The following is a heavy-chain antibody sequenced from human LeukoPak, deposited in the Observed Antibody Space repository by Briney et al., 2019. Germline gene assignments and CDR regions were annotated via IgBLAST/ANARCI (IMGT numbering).Heavy chain of an antibody. CDR3: ARDPEVRGVINYFDY. CDR1: GFTFSSYG. D-gene: IGHD3-10*01. CDR2: IWYDGSNK. V-gene: IGHV3-33*01. J-gene: IGHJ4*02. Sequence: GRSLRLSCAASGFTFSSYGVHWVRQAPGKGLEWVAVIWYDGSNKYYADSVKGRFTISRDNSKNTLYLQMNSLRAEDTAVYYCARDPEVRGVINYFDYWGQGTLVTVSS.